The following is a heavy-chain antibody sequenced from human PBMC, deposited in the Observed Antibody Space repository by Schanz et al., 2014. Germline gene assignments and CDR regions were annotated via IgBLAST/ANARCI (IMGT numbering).Heavy chain of an antibody. D-gene: IGHD3-10*01. Sequence: EAHLLDSGGGLVQPGGPLRLSCAASGFTFSSYAMSWVRQAPGKGLEWISFINTGSNYINYADSVKGRFTISRDNTKNSLFLQLNSLRADDTAVYYCAKGRFGELSAFDIWGQGTMVTVSS. CDR3: AKGRFGELSAFDI. V-gene: IGHV3-48*04. CDR1: GFTFSSYA. J-gene: IGHJ3*02. CDR2: INTGSNYI.